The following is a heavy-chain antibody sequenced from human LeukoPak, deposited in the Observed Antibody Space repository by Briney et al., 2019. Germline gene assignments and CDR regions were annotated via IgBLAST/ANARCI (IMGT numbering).Heavy chain of an antibody. D-gene: IGHD1-26*01. CDR3: ARPVGAYYYYGMDV. CDR1: GFTFSSYW. CDR2: IKQDGSEK. V-gene: IGHV3-7*01. Sequence: PGGSLRLSCAASGFTFSSYWMSWVRQAPGKGLEWVANIKQDGSEKYYVDSVKGRFTISRDNAKNSLYLQMNSLRAEDTAVYYCARPVGAYYYYGMDVWGQGTTVTVSS. J-gene: IGHJ6*02.